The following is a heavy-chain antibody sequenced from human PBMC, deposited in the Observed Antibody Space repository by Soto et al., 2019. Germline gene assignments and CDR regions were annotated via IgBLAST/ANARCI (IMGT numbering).Heavy chain of an antibody. D-gene: IGHD4-17*01. CDR1: GFTFSSYG. Sequence: QVQLVESGGGVVQPGRSLRLSCAASGFTFSSYGMHWVRQAPCKGLSWVAVIWHDGSNKYYADSVKGLFTISRDKSKNTLYLQMNSLRAEDTAVYYCARDPYPELGTVTTFGFDYWGQGTLVTVSS. CDR3: ARDPYPELGTVTTFGFDY. V-gene: IGHV3-33*01. J-gene: IGHJ4*02. CDR2: IWHDGSNK.